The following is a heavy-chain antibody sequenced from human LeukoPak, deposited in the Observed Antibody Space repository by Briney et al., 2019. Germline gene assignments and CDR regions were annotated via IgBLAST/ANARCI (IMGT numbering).Heavy chain of an antibody. CDR1: GFTFSSYG. CDR2: ISYDGSNK. CDR3: AKIPTLDYYDSSGYYQNYFDY. Sequence: GGSLRLSCAASGFTFSSYGMHWVRQAPGKGLEWVAVISYDGSNKYYADSVKGRFTISRDNSKNTLYLQMNSLRAEDTAVYYCAKIPTLDYYDSSGYYQNYFDYWGQGTLVTVSS. J-gene: IGHJ4*02. V-gene: IGHV3-30*18. D-gene: IGHD3-22*01.